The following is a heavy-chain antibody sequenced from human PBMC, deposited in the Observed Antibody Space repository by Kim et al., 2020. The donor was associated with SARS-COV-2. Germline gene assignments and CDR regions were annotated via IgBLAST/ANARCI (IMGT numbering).Heavy chain of an antibody. CDR3: AKDLVITFGGVIVGYDFVL. Sequence: GGSLRLSCAASGFTFNSYAMSWVRQAPGKGLEWVSVIYSGGSSTYYADSVKGRFTISRDNSKNTLYLQMNSLRAEDTAVYYCAKDLVITFGGVIVGYDFVLWGQGTMFTVSS. CDR1: GFTFNSYA. V-gene: IGHV3-23*03. J-gene: IGHJ3*01. CDR2: IYSGGSST. D-gene: IGHD3-16*02.